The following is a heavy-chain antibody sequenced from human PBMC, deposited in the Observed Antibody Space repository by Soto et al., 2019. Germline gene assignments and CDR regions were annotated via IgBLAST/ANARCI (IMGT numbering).Heavy chain of an antibody. CDR3: ARGGITIFGVVTHIDY. Sequence: GASVKVSCKASGYTFTSYYMHWVRQAPGQGLEWMGIINPSGGSTSYAQKFQGRVTITTDTSTSTAYMELSSLRSEDTAVYYCARGGITIFGVVTHIDYWGQGTLVTVSS. CDR1: GYTFTSYY. D-gene: IGHD3-3*01. CDR2: INPSGGST. V-gene: IGHV1-46*01. J-gene: IGHJ4*02.